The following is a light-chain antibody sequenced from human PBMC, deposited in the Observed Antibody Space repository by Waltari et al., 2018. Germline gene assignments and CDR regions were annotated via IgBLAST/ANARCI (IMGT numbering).Light chain of an antibody. CDR3: CSYAGPYTLII. CDR2: DVT. Sequence: QSALTQPRSVSGSPGQSVTISCTGTSSDVGGYNYVSWYQQPPGTAPKLIIYDVTKRPSGVPDRFSGSKSGNTASLTISGLQAEDEADYYCCSYAGPYTLIIFGGGTKLTVV. J-gene: IGLJ2*01. V-gene: IGLV2-11*01. CDR1: SSDVGGYNY.